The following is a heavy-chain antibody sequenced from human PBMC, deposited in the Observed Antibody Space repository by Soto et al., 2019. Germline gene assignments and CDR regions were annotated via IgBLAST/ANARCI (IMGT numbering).Heavy chain of an antibody. Sequence: ASVKVSCKASGYTFTSYYMPWVRQAPGQGLEWMGIINPSGGSTSYAQKFQGRVTMTRDTSTSTVYMELSSLRSEDTAVYYCARPYCSSTSCHYGPGDVWGKGTTVTVSS. J-gene: IGHJ6*04. CDR2: INPSGGST. CDR3: ARPYCSSTSCHYGPGDV. CDR1: GYTFTSYY. V-gene: IGHV1-46*03. D-gene: IGHD2-2*01.